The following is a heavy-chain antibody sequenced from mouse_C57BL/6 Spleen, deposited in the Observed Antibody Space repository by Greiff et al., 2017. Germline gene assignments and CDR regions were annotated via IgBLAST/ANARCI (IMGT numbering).Heavy chain of an antibody. V-gene: IGHV2-5*01. J-gene: IGHJ4*01. CDR1: GFSLTSYG. CDR3: AKTSLTGTGAMDY. Sequence: VKLVESGPGLVQPSQSLSITCTVSGFSLTSYGVHWVRQSPGKGLEWLGVIWRGGSTDYNAAFMSRLSITKDNSTSQVFFKMNSLQADDTAIYYCAKTSLTGTGAMDYWGQGTSVTVSS. CDR2: IWRGGST. D-gene: IGHD4-1*01.